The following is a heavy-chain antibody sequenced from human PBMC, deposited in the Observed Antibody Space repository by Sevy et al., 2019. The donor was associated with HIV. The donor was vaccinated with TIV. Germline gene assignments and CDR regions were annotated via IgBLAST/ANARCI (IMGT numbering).Heavy chain of an antibody. V-gene: IGHV1-24*01. D-gene: IGHD3-22*01. CDR3: ATSSNYYDTPLPDY. CDR1: GYTLTELS. Sequence: ASVKVSCKVSGYTLTELSMHWVRQAPGKGLEWMGGFDPEDGETIYAQKFQGRVTMTEDTSTDTAYMELSSLRSEDTAVYYCATSSNYYDTPLPDYWGQGTLVTVSS. CDR2: FDPEDGET. J-gene: IGHJ4*02.